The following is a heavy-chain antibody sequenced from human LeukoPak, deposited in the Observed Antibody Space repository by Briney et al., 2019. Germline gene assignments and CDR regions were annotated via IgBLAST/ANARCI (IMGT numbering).Heavy chain of an antibody. D-gene: IGHD1-26*01. CDR3: ARHSGGTYYVNFDP. V-gene: IGHV4-34*01. CDR2: INHSGST. Sequence: SETLSLTCAVYGGSFSGYYWSWIRQPPGKGLGWIGEINHSGSTNYNPSLKSRVTISVDTSKNQFSLKLSSVTAADTAVYYCARHSGGTYYVNFDPWGQGTLVTVSS. CDR1: GGSFSGYY. J-gene: IGHJ5*02.